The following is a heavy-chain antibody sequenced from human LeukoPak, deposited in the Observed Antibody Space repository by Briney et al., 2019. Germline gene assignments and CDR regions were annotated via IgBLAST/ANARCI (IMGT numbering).Heavy chain of an antibody. Sequence: ASVKVSCKASGYTFTGYYLHWVRQAPGQGLEWMGWINPNSGGTNYAQKFQGRVTMTRDTSISTAYMELSRLRSGDTAVYYCARDPGDYGGNRFDYWGEGTLVTIS. CDR1: GYTFTGYY. J-gene: IGHJ4*02. D-gene: IGHD4-23*01. V-gene: IGHV1-2*02. CDR2: INPNSGGT. CDR3: ARDPGDYGGNRFDY.